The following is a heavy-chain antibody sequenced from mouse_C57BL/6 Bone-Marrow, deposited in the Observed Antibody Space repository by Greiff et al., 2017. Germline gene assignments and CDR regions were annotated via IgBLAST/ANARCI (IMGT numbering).Heavy chain of an antibody. CDR1: GYTFTDHT. CDR2: IYPRGGST. CDR3: ARGRYGNRCFDY. D-gene: IGHD1-1*01. J-gene: IGHJ2*01. V-gene: IGHV1-78*01. Sequence: VQLQQSDAELVKPGASVKISCKVSGYTFTDHTIHWMKQTPEQGLEWIGYIYPRGGSTKYNEKFKGKATLTADKSTSTAYMQLNSLKSEDSAVYFCARGRYGNRCFDYWGQGTTLTVSS.